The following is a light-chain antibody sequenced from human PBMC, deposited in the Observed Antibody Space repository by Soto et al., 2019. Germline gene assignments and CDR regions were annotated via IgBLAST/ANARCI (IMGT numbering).Light chain of an antibody. V-gene: IGLV1-40*01. CDR1: SSNIGADYD. Sequence: QPVLTQPPSVSGAPGQRVTISCTGISSNIGADYDVHWYQQLPGTAPKLLIYGNTNRPSGVPDRFSGSKSGTSASLAITGLQAEDEADYYCQSYDSSLSVVFGGGTKLTVL. CDR2: GNT. CDR3: QSYDSSLSVV. J-gene: IGLJ2*01.